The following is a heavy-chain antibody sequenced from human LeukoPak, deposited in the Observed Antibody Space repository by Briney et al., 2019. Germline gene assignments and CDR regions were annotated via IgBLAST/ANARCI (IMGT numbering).Heavy chain of an antibody. Sequence: SETLSLTCTVSDGSINTPNYYWGWIRQPPGKGLEWIGNIFYRGSTYYGPSLKSRVTISLDTSKNQFSLKLSSVTAADAAIYYCARYNRQQVAGFDPWGQGTLVTVSS. CDR3: ARYNRQQVAGFDP. J-gene: IGHJ5*02. V-gene: IGHV4-39*07. D-gene: IGHD6-13*01. CDR2: IFYRGST. CDR1: DGSINTPNYY.